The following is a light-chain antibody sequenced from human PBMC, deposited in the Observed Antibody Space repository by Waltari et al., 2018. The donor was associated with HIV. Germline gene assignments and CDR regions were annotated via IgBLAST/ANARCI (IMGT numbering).Light chain of an antibody. CDR2: EVT. CDR3: SSYANKNGFYVV. Sequence: QSALTQPPSASGSPGQSVTISCTGTNSDLGGYNYVSWYQQHPGQAPKLVIAEVTKRPSGVPGRFSGSKSGTTASLTVSGLQAEDEADYYCSSYANKNGFYVVFGGGTRLTVL. J-gene: IGLJ2*01. V-gene: IGLV2-8*01. CDR1: NSDLGGYNY.